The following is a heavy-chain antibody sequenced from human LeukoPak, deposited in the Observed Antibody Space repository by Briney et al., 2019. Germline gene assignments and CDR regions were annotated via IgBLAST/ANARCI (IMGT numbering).Heavy chain of an antibody. V-gene: IGHV3-33*03. CDR1: GFTFTSYG. CDR2: IWYDGRKE. Sequence: TGTSLRLSCAASGFTFTSYGMHWVRQAPGKGLEWVALIWYDGRKEYYADSVKGRFTISRDNAKNSLYLQMTSLRAEDTAVYYCASGLIGFGELLSFDYWGQGTLVTVSS. CDR3: ASGLIGFGELLSFDY. D-gene: IGHD3-10*01. J-gene: IGHJ4*02.